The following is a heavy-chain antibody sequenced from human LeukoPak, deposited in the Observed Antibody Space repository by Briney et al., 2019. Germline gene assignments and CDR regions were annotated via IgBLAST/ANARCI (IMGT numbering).Heavy chain of an antibody. CDR1: GFPVSSNY. CDR2: IYSGGST. CDR3: ASGGDYYDSSGKGDY. J-gene: IGHJ4*02. D-gene: IGHD3-22*01. V-gene: IGHV3-53*01. Sequence: SGGSLRLSCAASGFPVSSNYMSWVRQAPGKGLEWVSVIYSGGSTYYADSVKGRFTISRDNSKNTLYLQMNSLRAEDTAVYYCASGGDYYDSSGKGDYWGQGTLVTVSS.